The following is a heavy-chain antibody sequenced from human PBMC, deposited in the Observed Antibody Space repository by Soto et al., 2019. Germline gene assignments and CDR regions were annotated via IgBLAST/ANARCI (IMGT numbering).Heavy chain of an antibody. CDR1: GGTFGKYA. Sequence: SVKVSCKASGGTFGKYAISWARQAPGQGLEWMGVIVPVLGSATYAQKFQGRITITADESTATAYMEVTNLRSEDTAVYYCARGRVVTAIPYYYYDMDVWGQGTTVTVSS. V-gene: IGHV1-69*13. D-gene: IGHD2-21*02. J-gene: IGHJ6*02. CDR3: ARGRVVTAIPYYYYDMDV. CDR2: IVPVLGSA.